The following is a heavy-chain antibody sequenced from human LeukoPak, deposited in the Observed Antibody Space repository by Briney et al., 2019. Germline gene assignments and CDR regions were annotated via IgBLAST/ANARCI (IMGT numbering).Heavy chain of an antibody. Sequence: ETSVTVSCKASGYTFTGYYMHWVRQPPGQGLEWMGRINPNSGGTNYAQKSQGRVTMTRDTSISTAYMELSRLKSDDTAVYYCAKGEQTTTSVYWGQGTLVTVSS. J-gene: IGHJ4*02. CDR2: INPNSGGT. D-gene: IGHD1-26*01. CDR3: AKGEQTTTSVY. CDR1: GYTFTGYY. V-gene: IGHV1-2*06.